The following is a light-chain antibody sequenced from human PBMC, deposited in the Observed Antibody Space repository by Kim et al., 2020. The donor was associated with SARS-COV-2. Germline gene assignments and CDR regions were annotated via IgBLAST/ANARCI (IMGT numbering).Light chain of an antibody. CDR2: KVS. J-gene: IGKJ1*01. CDR3: QQFITAST. CDR1: QSVSNW. Sequence: SAPVGDRVTITCRASQSVSNWLAWYQQKPGKAPKLLIYKVSTLEYGVPSRFSGSGSGTEFTLTINSLQPDDFATYYCQQFITASTFGQGTKVDIK. V-gene: IGKV1-5*03.